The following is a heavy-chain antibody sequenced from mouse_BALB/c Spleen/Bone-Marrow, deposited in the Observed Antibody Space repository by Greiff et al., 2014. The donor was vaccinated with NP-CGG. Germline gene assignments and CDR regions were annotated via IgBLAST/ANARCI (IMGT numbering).Heavy chain of an antibody. D-gene: IGHD2-4*01. V-gene: IGHV5-6-3*01. CDR1: GFTFSSYG. J-gene: IGHJ2*01. CDR2: INSNGGST. Sequence: EVKLVESGGGLVQPGGSLKLSCAASGFTFSSYGMPWVRQTPDKRLELVAIINSNGGSTYYPDSVKGRFTISRDNAKNTLYLQMSSLKSEDTAMYYCARDYDYDYWGQGTTLTVSS. CDR3: ARDYDYDY.